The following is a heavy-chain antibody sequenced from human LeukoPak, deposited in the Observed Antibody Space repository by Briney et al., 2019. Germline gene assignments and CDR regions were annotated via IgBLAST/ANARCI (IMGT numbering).Heavy chain of an antibody. CDR2: IYYSGST. Sequence: SETLSLTCTVSGGSISSSSYYWGWIRQPPGKGLEWIGSIYYSGSTYYNPSLKSRVTISVDTSRNQFSLKLSSVTAADTAVYYCARKVPRGGRAFDIWGQGTMVTVSS. V-gene: IGHV4-39*01. J-gene: IGHJ3*02. CDR3: ARKVPRGGRAFDI. D-gene: IGHD3-16*01. CDR1: GGSISSSSYY.